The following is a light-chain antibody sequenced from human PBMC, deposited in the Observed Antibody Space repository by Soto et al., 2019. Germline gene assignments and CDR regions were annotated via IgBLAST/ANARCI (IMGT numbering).Light chain of an antibody. CDR1: QSIKTN. CDR2: GAS. CDR3: QQYNRWPPLT. V-gene: IGKV3-15*01. J-gene: IGKJ4*01. Sequence: DILLTQSPATLSVSPGERATLSCRASQSIKTNLAWYQQKPGQAHRLLIYGASTRATNITDRFSGSGSGTEFTLTISSLQSEDSAIYYCQQYNRWPPLTFGGGTKVDIK.